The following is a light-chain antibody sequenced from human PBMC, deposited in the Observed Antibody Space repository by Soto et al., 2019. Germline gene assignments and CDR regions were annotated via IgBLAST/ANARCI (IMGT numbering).Light chain of an antibody. CDR2: ENN. V-gene: IGLV1-51*02. Sequence: QSVLTQPPSVSAAPGQTVTISCSGSSSNIGDNYASWYQQLPGTAPKLLIFENNKRPSGIPDRFSGSKSGTSATLGITGLQTGDEADYYCGTWDSSLSAVVFGGGTKLTVL. J-gene: IGLJ2*01. CDR3: GTWDSSLSAVV. CDR1: SSNIGDNY.